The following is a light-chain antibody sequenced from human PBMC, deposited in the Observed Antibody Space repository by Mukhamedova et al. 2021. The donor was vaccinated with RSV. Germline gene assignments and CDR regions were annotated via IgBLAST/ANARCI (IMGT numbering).Light chain of an antibody. CDR3: QQSSSIVWT. Sequence: WYQRRVHGEAPKLLIYSASILESGVPSRFSGSGTGTNFSLTVSSLQTEDLATYYYQQSSSIVWTFGQGTKVEIK. J-gene: IGKJ1*01. CDR2: SAS. V-gene: IGKV1-39*01.